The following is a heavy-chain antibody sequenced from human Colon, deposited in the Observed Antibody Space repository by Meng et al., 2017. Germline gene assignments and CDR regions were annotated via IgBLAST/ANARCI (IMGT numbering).Heavy chain of an antibody. D-gene: IGHD7-27*01. V-gene: IGHV2-5*02. CDR3: AHRHTGGPVDY. CDR2: YYWDDDK. Sequence: QITLKEFGPTLVKPTQTLTLTCTFSGFSLSASGVGVGWIGQRPGKALESLALYYWDDDKRYSPSLKSRLTITNDTSKNHVVLTMTNMDHVDTATYYCAHRHTGGPVDYWGQGTLVTVSS. CDR1: GFSLSASGVG. J-gene: IGHJ4*02.